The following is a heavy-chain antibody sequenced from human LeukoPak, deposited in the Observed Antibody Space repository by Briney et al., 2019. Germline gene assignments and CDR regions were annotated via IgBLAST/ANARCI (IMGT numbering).Heavy chain of an antibody. CDR1: GFTFSSYS. CDR3: ARDRGRPAANDAFDI. D-gene: IGHD6-25*01. CDR2: ISSSSSYI. V-gene: IGHV3-21*01. J-gene: IGHJ3*02. Sequence: GGSLRLSCAASGFTFSSYSMNWVRQAPGKGLEWVSSISSSSSYIYYADSVKGRFTISRDNAKNSLYLQMNSLRAEDTAVYYCARDRGRPAANDAFDIWGQGPMVTVSS.